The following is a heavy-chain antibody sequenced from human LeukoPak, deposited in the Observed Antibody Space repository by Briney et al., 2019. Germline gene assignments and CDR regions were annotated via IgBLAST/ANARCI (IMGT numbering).Heavy chain of an antibody. J-gene: IGHJ4*02. Sequence: SETLSLTCTVSGDSISSRSYYWGWIRQPPGKGLEWIGSIYYSGTTYYNPSLKSRVTISVDTSKNQFSLKLSSVTAADTAVYYCASSIRHYYDSSGYYYWGQGTLVTVSS. CDR1: GDSISSRSYY. CDR2: IYYSGTT. D-gene: IGHD3-22*01. V-gene: IGHV4-39*07. CDR3: ASSIRHYYDSSGYYY.